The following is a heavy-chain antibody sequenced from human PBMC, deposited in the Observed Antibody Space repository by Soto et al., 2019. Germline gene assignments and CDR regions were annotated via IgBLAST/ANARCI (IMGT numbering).Heavy chain of an antibody. Sequence: QVQLVESGGGVVQPGRSLRLSCAASGFTFSSYAMHWVRQAPGKGLEWVAVISYDGSNKYYADSVKGRFTISRDNSKNPLYLQMNRLRAEDTAVYYCARDRDANTDYGDYGYYYYGMDVWGQGTTVTVSS. CDR2: ISYDGSNK. CDR3: ARDRDANTDYGDYGYYYYGMDV. V-gene: IGHV3-30-3*01. D-gene: IGHD4-17*01. CDR1: GFTFSSYA. J-gene: IGHJ6*02.